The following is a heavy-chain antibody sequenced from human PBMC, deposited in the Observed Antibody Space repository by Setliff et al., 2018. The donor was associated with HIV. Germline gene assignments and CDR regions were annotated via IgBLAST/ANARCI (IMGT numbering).Heavy chain of an antibody. V-gene: IGHV1-2*02. J-gene: IGHJ6*03. D-gene: IGHD3-3*01. CDR1: GYTFTGYY. Sequence: ASVKVSCKASGYTFTGYYMHWVRQAPGQGLEWMGWINPNSGGTNYAQKFQGRVTMTRDTSISTAYMELSRLRSDDTAVYYCARDGEANYDSWELYMDVWGKGTTVTVSS. CDR3: ARDGEANYDSWELYMDV. CDR2: INPNSGGT.